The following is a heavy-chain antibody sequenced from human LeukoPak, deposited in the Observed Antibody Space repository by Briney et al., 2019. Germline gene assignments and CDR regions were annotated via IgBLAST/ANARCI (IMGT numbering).Heavy chain of an antibody. Sequence: ASVKVSCKASGYTFTSYDINWVRQATGQGLEWMGWMNPNSGNTGYAQKFQGRVTMTEDTSTETAYMELSSLRSEDTAVYYCATRWSGSYLLHYWGQGTLVTVSS. D-gene: IGHD1-26*01. V-gene: IGHV1-8*01. CDR3: ATRWSGSYLLHY. J-gene: IGHJ4*02. CDR2: MNPNSGNT. CDR1: GYTFTSYD.